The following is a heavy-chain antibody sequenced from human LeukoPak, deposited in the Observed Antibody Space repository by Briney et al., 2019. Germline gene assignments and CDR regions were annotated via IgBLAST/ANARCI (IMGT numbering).Heavy chain of an antibody. V-gene: IGHV1-69*06. Sequence: SVKVSCKASGYTFTSYGISWVRQAPGQGLEWMGGIIPIFGTANYAQKFQGRVTITADKSTSTAYMELSSLRSDDTAVYYCAREAITIFGVVRTQTTTSPHRFDPWGQGTLVTVSS. CDR3: AREAITIFGVVRTQTTTSPHRFDP. J-gene: IGHJ5*02. D-gene: IGHD3-3*01. CDR2: IIPIFGTA. CDR1: GYTFTSYG.